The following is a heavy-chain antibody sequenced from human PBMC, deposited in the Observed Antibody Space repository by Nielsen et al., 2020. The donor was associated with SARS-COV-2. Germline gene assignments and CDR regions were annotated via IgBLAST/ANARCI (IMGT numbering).Heavy chain of an antibody. CDR3: ARRYYYDSSDNFPSYAFDI. Sequence: GESLKIPCKGSGHSLSTYWIGWVRQMPGKGLEWMGIIYTGDSETRYSPSLQGQVTMSADKSISTAYLQWSSLKASDTAMYYCARRYYYDSSDNFPSYAFDIWGQGTMVTVSS. J-gene: IGHJ3*02. D-gene: IGHD3-22*01. CDR1: GHSLSTYW. V-gene: IGHV5-51*01. CDR2: IYTGDSET.